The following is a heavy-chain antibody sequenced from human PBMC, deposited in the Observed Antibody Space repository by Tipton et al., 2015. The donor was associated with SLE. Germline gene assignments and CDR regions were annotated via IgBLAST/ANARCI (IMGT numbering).Heavy chain of an antibody. CDR2: ISHSGST. CDR1: GYSISSGYY. Sequence: TLSLTCAVSGYSISSGYYWGWIRLPPGKGLEWIGSISHSGSTYYNPSLKSRVTISLDTSKNQFSLKLSSATAADTAVYYCAREGTYGGTSRAFDIWGQGTMVTVSS. V-gene: IGHV4-38-2*02. J-gene: IGHJ3*02. CDR3: AREGTYGGTSRAFDI. D-gene: IGHD4-23*01.